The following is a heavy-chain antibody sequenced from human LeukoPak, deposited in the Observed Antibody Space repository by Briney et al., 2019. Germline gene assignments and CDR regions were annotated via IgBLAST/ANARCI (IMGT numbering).Heavy chain of an antibody. J-gene: IGHJ6*02. CDR2: ISAYNGNT. CDR1: GYTFTGYG. V-gene: IGHV1-18*01. CDR3: ARDLSSVLVSFSYYGMDV. D-gene: IGHD6-6*01. Sequence: ASVKVSCKASGYTFTGYGISWVRQAPGQGLEWMGWISAYNGNTNYAQKLQGRVTMTTDTSTSTAYMELRSLRSDDTAVYYCARDLSSVLVSFSYYGMDVWGQGTTVTVSS.